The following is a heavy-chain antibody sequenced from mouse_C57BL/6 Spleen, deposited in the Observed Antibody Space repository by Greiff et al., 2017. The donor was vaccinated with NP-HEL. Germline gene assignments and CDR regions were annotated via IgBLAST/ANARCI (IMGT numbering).Heavy chain of an antibody. CDR3: ARWGYYNGSGWGNAMDY. CDR1: GFTFTDYY. J-gene: IGHJ4*01. Sequence: EVKLMESGGGLVQPGGSLSLSCAASGFTFTDYYMSWVRQPPGKALEWLGFIRNKANGYTTEYSASVKGRFTISRDNSQSILYLQMNALRAEDSATYYCARWGYYNGSGWGNAMDYWGQGTSVTVSS. V-gene: IGHV7-3*01. CDR2: IRNKANGYTT. D-gene: IGHD1-1*01.